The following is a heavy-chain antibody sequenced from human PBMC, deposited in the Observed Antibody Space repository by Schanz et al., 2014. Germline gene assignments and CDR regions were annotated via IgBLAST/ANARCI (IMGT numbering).Heavy chain of an antibody. CDR3: ARDYFGSGSHYVFDH. CDR1: GYTLSAYS. CDR2: VNPSVRGT. J-gene: IGHJ4*02. V-gene: IGHV1-46*01. D-gene: IGHD3-10*01. Sequence: QVQLVQSGAEVKKPGASVKVSCKASGYTLSAYSLHWVRQAPGQGLEWMGIVNPSVRGTHFARECQGRVTVTSDTSTSTVYMELSGLRSEDTAVYFCARDYFGSGSHYVFDHWGQGTLVTVSS.